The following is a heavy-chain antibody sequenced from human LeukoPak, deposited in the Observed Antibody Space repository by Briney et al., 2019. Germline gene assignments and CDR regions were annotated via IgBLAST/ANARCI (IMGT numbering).Heavy chain of an antibody. CDR2: ISSSGSSI. CDR3: AREGRSDAFDI. D-gene: IGHD3-10*01. Sequence: GGSLRLSCAPSGFTLSSYEMNWVGPAPGKGLEWVSYISSSGSSIYYADSVKGRLTISRDKGKTSLYLQTPSQRAVDTAVNYCAREGRSDAFDIWGQGAMPTV. CDR1: GFTLSSYE. V-gene: IGHV3-48*03. J-gene: IGHJ3*02.